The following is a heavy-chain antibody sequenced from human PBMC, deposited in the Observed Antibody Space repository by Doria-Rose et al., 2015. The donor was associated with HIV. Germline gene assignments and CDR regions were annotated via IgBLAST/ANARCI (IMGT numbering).Heavy chain of an antibody. CDR2: INHLADT. Sequence: WIRQPPGQGLEWIGEINHLADTSYNPSLNNRVTISIDTSKNQFSLNLTSVTAADTAVYYCARSGGRITDYWGQGTLGNVSA. CDR3: ARSGGRITDY. J-gene: IGHJ4*02. V-gene: IGHV4-34*01.